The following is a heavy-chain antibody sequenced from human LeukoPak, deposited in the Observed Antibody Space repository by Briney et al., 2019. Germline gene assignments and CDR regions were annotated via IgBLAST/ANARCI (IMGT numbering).Heavy chain of an antibody. D-gene: IGHD7-27*01. CDR2: INTKSKTI. CDR3: VRDRNWAFDY. J-gene: IGHJ4*02. Sequence: GRSLRLSSAASGFTFSTYTMNWVRHARPKGLEWVSFINTKSKTIYYADSVKGRFTISRDNGKSSLYLQIYSLRAEDTALYYCVRDRNWAFDYWGQGTLVTVSS. CDR1: GFTFSTYT. V-gene: IGHV3-48*01.